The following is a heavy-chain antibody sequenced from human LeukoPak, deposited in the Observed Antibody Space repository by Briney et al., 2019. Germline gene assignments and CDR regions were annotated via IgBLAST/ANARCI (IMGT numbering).Heavy chain of an antibody. J-gene: IGHJ4*02. CDR3: ARALSFDY. Sequence: GGSLRLSCAASGFTFSSYEMNWVRQAPGKGLEWVSYISSSSSTIYYADSVKGRFTISRDNAKSSLYLQMNSLRAEDTAVYYCARALSFDYWGQGTLVTVSS. CDR1: GFTFSSYE. CDR2: ISSSSSTI. V-gene: IGHV3-48*03.